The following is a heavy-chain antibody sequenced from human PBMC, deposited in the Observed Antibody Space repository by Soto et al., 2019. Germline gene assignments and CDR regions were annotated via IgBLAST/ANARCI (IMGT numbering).Heavy chain of an antibody. D-gene: IGHD3-10*01. CDR1: GYTFTSYG. J-gene: IGHJ4*02. CDR2: ISAYNGNT. CDR3: ARDGMVRGVMAL. V-gene: IGHV1-18*01. Sequence: ASVNVSCKASGYTFTSYGISWVRQAPGQGLEWMGWISAYNGNTNYAQKLQGRVTMTTDTSTNTAYMELRSLRSDDTAVYYCARDGMVRGVMALWGQGTLVTVSS.